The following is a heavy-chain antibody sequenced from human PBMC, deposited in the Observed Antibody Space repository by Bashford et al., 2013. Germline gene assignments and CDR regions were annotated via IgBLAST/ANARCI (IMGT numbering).Heavy chain of an antibody. Sequence: VDSGGPVRLSCAASGFSFSNYSMNWVRQAPGKGLEWVSAISGSSGSTYYADSVKGRFTISRDNSKDTLYLQMNSLRAEDTAVYYCAKDRDDYGDPECFDIWGLGTMVTVSS. CDR3: AKDRDDYGDPECFDI. V-gene: IGHV3-23*01. CDR2: ISGSSGST. D-gene: IGHD4-17*01. CDR1: GFSFSNYS. J-gene: IGHJ3*02.